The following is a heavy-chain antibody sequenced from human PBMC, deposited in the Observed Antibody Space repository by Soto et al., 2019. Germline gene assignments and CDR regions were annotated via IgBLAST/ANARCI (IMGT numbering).Heavy chain of an antibody. V-gene: IGHV4-34*01. CDR2: INHSGST. CDR1: GGSFSGYY. D-gene: IGHD3-10*01. CDR3: ARTAMVRGVITGRRHSYYMDV. J-gene: IGHJ6*03. Sequence: PSETLSLTCAVYGGSFSGYYWSWIRQPPGKGLEWIGEINHSGSTNYNPSLKSRVTISVDTSKNQFSLKLSSVTAADTAVYYCARTAMVRGVITGRRHSYYMDVWGKGTKVTVSS.